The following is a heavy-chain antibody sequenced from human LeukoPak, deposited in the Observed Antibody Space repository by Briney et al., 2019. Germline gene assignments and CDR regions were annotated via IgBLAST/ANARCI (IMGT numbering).Heavy chain of an antibody. J-gene: IGHJ6*02. CDR1: GGSTSSYY. CDR3: ARVLRFLEWHYYYGMVV. CDR2: IYYSGST. Sequence: SETLSLTCTVSGGSTSSYYWSWIRQPPGKGLEWIGYIYYSGSTNYNPSLKSRVTISVDTSKNQFSLKLSSVTAADTAVYYCARVLRFLEWHYYYGMVVWGQGTTVTVSS. V-gene: IGHV4-59*01. D-gene: IGHD3-3*01.